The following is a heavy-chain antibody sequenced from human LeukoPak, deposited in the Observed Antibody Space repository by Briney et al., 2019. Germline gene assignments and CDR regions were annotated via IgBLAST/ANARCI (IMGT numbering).Heavy chain of an antibody. CDR2: INSDGSST. J-gene: IGHJ3*02. CDR3: AKSEMDYDILTGPDAFDI. Sequence: GGSLRLSCAASGFTFSSYWMHWVRQAPGKGLVWVSRINSDGSSTSYADSVKGRFTISRDNSKNTLYLQMNSLRAEDTAVYYCAKSEMDYDILTGPDAFDIWGQGTMVTVSS. D-gene: IGHD3-9*01. V-gene: IGHV3-74*01. CDR1: GFTFSSYW.